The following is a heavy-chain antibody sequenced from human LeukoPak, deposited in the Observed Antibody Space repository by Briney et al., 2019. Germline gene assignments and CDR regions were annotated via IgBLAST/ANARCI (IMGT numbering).Heavy chain of an antibody. J-gene: IGHJ4*02. CDR1: GYTFTYG. CDR2: INPTNGNT. Sequence: ASVKVSCKGSGYTFTYGVGWVRQAPGQGLEWMGWINPTNGNTNYAQKLQGRVTMTTDTSTSTAYMELRSLRSDDTAVYYCARDRYFDYWGQRTLVTVSS. CDR3: ARDRYFDY. V-gene: IGHV1-18*01.